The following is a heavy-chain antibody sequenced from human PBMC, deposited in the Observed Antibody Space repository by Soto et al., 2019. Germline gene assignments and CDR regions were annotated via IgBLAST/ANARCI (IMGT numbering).Heavy chain of an antibody. CDR3: AKATYCYHSSGYYPFDY. V-gene: IGHV3-23*01. Sequence: WGCLRLSCAASGFTFNSYAMSWFRQAQGKGLEWVSAISGSGGSTYYAASVKGRFIITRDNATTPLYLQMNSLRAEDTAVYYCAKATYCYHSSGYYPFDYSGQVPLVAVCS. CDR2: ISGSGGST. CDR1: GFTFNSYA. J-gene: IGHJ4*02. D-gene: IGHD3-22*01.